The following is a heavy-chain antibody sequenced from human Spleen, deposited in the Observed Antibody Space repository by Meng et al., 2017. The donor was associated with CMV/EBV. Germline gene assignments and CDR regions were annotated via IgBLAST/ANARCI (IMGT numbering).Heavy chain of an antibody. D-gene: IGHD2-21*01. J-gene: IGHJ4*02. CDR1: GFTFSSYA. Sequence: SGFTFSSYAMSWVRQAPGKGLEWVSGISSNADSTYYAGSVNARFTISRDNSKNTVYLQMNSLRADDTAVYYCAKSTGIMVVIVKGFDYWGQGTLVTVSS. CDR2: ISSNADST. V-gene: IGHV3-23*01. CDR3: AKSTGIMVVIVKGFDY.